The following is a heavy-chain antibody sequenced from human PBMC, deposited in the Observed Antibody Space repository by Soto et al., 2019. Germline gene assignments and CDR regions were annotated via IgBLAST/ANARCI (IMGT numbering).Heavy chain of an antibody. Sequence: SETLSLTCTVSGGSISSGDYYWSWIRQPPGKGLEWIGYIYYSGSTYYNPSLKSRVTISVDTSKNQFSLKLSSVTAADTAVYYWARTYYDILTGYYMFDFWGQGTLVTVSS. CDR2: IYYSGST. J-gene: IGHJ4*02. CDR3: ARTYYDILTGYYMFDF. D-gene: IGHD3-9*01. V-gene: IGHV4-30-4*01. CDR1: GGSISSGDYY.